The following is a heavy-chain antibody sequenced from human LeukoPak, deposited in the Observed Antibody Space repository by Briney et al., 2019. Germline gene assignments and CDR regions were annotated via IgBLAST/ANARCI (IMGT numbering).Heavy chain of an antibody. D-gene: IGHD2-21*02. Sequence: DSVKGRFTISRDNSKNTLYLQMNSLRAEDTAVYYCARAELLSLDYWGQGTLVTVSS. CDR3: ARAELLSLDY. V-gene: IGHV3-30*01. J-gene: IGHJ4*02.